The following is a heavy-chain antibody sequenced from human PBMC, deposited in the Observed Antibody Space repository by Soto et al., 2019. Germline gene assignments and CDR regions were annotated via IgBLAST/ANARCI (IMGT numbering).Heavy chain of an antibody. Sequence: QVQLVQSGAEVKKPGASVKVSCKASGYTFTSYGISWVRQAPGQGLEWMGWISAYNGNTNYAQKLQGRVTMTTDTSTSTAYMELRSLRSDDTAVYYCARDRESRITIFGVVIIDGMDVWGQGTTVTVSS. D-gene: IGHD3-3*01. CDR3: ARDRESRITIFGVVIIDGMDV. J-gene: IGHJ6*02. CDR2: ISAYNGNT. V-gene: IGHV1-18*04. CDR1: GYTFTSYG.